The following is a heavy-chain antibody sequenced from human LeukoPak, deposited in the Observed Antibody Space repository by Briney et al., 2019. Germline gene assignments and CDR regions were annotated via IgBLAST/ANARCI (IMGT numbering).Heavy chain of an antibody. J-gene: IGHJ4*02. CDR2: IRYDGSNK. D-gene: IGHD2-8*01. CDR1: GFTFSSYG. Sequence: PGGSLRLSCAASGFTFSSYGMHWVRQAPGKGLEWVAFIRYDGSNKYYADSVKGRFTISRDNSKNTLYLQMNSLRAEDTAVYYCAKDMYPEWWPNFDYWGQGTLVTVSS. V-gene: IGHV3-30*02. CDR3: AKDMYPEWWPNFDY.